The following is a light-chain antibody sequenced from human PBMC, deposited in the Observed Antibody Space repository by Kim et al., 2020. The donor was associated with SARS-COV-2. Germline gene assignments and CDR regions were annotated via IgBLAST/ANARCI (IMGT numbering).Light chain of an antibody. CDR2: YDS. CDR3: QVWDSRSDHWV. Sequence: APGETATITCGVSDIGSKGVRWYQQKPGQAPMLVIFYDSDRPSGIPDRFSGSNSGNPATLTISRVEAGDEADYFCQVWDSRSDHWVFGGGTQLTVL. CDR1: DIGSKG. V-gene: IGLV3-21*04. J-gene: IGLJ3*02.